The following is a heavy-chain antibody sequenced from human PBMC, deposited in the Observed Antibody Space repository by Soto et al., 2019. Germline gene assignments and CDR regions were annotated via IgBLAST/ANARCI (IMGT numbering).Heavy chain of an antibody. CDR1: GFSVSGWY. CDR2: LKDRSQNYAT. CDR3: AREGDARWLDS. Sequence: EVQLVESGGDLVQPGGSARLSCAASGFSVSGWYMDWVRQAPGKGLEWVARLKDRSQNYATEYAASVKGRFTVSRDPSQNSLFLQTNSLKIEDTAVYYCAREGDARWLDSWGQGTVVTVS. D-gene: IGHD1-26*01. J-gene: IGHJ5*01. V-gene: IGHV3-72*01.